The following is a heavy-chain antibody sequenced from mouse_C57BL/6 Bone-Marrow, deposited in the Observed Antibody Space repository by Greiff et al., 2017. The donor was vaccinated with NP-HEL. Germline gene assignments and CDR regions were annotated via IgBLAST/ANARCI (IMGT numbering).Heavy chain of an antibody. Sequence: EVHLVESGGGLVQPGGSLSLSCAASGFTFTDYYMSWVRQPPGKALEWLGFIRNKANGYTTEYSASVKGRFTISRDNSQSILYLQMNALRAEDSATYYCARGMVTTVDYWGQGTTLTVSS. J-gene: IGHJ2*01. CDR1: GFTFTDYY. CDR2: IRNKANGYTT. CDR3: ARGMVTTVDY. V-gene: IGHV7-3*01. D-gene: IGHD2-2*01.